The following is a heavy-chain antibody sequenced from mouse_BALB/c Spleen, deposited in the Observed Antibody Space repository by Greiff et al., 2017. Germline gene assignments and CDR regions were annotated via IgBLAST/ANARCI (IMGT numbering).Heavy chain of an antibody. CDR3: AKHLITTPHFDY. Sequence: QVQLQQSGPGLVQPSQSLSITCTVSGFSLTSYGVHWVRQSPGKGLEWLGVIWGGGSTYYNSALKSRLSISKDNSKSQVFLKMNSLQTDDTAMYYCAKHLITTPHFDYWGQGTTLTVSS. J-gene: IGHJ2*01. V-gene: IGHV2-4-1*01. CDR1: GFSLTSYG. D-gene: IGHD1-1*01. CDR2: IWGGGST.